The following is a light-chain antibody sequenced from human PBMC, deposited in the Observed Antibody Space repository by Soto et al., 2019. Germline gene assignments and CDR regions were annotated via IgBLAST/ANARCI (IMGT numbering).Light chain of an antibody. J-gene: IGKJ2*01. V-gene: IGKV1-5*03. CDR2: QAS. CDR3: QQYYTYPYT. Sequence: DIQMTQSPSTLSSSVGDRVTITCRASHSISVWLAWYQQKPGKAPKLLIYQASTLESGVPSRFSGRGSGTDFTLTISSLQPDDFATSYCQQYYTYPYTFGQGTKVDIK. CDR1: HSISVW.